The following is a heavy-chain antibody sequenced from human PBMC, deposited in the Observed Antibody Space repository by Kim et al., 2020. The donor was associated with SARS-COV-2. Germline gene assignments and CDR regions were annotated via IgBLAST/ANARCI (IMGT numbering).Heavy chain of an antibody. CDR2: ISYDGSNK. CDR3: ARARDSSGYFTPGFDY. D-gene: IGHD3-22*01. CDR1: GFTFSSYA. V-gene: IGHV3-30-3*01. Sequence: GGSLRLSCAASGFTFSSYAMHWVRQAPGKGLEWVAVISYDGSNKYYADSVKGRFTISRDNSKNTLYLQMNSLRAEDTAVYYCARARDSSGYFTPGFDYWGQGTLVTVSS. J-gene: IGHJ4*02.